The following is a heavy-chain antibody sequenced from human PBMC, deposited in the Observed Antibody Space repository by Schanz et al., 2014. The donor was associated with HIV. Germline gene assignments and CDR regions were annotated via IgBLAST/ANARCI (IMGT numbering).Heavy chain of an antibody. Sequence: EVQLLESGGGLVQPGGSLRLSCAASGFTLRSYAMHWVRQAPGKGLEWVSAISGSSITYSADSVKGRFTISRDNSKNTLYLQMNSLRAEDTAVYYCALSRPSGYGGSWYFDLWGRGTLVAVS. J-gene: IGHJ2*01. D-gene: IGHD2-15*01. V-gene: IGHV3-23*01. CDR3: ALSRPSGYGGSWYFDL. CDR2: ISGSSIT. CDR1: GFTLRSYA.